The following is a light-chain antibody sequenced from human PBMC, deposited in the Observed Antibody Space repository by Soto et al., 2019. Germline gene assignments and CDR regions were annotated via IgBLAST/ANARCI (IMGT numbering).Light chain of an antibody. V-gene: IGKV1-12*01. Sequence: DIQMTQSPSSMCASVGDRVTITCRASQGINSWLAWYQQKPGKVPKLLIYAASSLQSGVPSRFSGSGSGTDFTLTISSLQPEDFATYYCQQANSFPITFGQGTRLEIK. J-gene: IGKJ5*01. CDR1: QGINSW. CDR3: QQANSFPIT. CDR2: AAS.